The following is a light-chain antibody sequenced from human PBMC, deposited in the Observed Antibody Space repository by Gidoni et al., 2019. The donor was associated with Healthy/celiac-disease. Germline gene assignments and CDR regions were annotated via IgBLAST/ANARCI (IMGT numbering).Light chain of an antibody. J-gene: IGLJ3*02. CDR3: AAWDDSMTGWV. V-gene: IGLV1-44*01. CDR1: SPNIGSNT. CDR2: RNN. Sequence: QSVLTQPPSASGTPGQRVTISCSGSSPNIGSNTVNWYQQLPRTATKLLIYRNNQRPSGVPARFSASTSGTSASLAISGLQSEDVAVYYCAAWDDSMTGWVFGGGTKLTVL.